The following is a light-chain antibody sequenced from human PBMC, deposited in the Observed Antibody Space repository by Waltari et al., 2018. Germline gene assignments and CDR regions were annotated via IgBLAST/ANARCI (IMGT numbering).Light chain of an antibody. CDR3: QHYNSYSSWT. J-gene: IGKJ1*01. Sequence: DIQMTQSPSTLSASVGDRVTIPCRASQGIGRCLAWYQQKPGKAPKFLIYKSSSLESGVAARFSGSGSGTEFTLTISSLQPDDVATYYCQHYNSYSSWTFGQGTKVEIK. CDR1: QGIGRC. V-gene: IGKV1-5*03. CDR2: KSS.